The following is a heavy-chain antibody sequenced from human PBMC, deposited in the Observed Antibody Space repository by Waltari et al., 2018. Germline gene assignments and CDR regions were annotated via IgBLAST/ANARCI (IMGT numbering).Heavy chain of an antibody. D-gene: IGHD4-17*01. J-gene: IGHJ4*02. V-gene: IGHV4-38-2*01. CDR1: GDSITSASS. CDR3: ARHESAHYGGFDS. Sequence: QVQLQESGPGLVKPSETLSLTCAVSGDSITSASSWGWIRQPPGKGLEWIGFVYHFGSSSYNPSLKIRGTMSVDTSKRQFSLNLSSVTAADTAVYYCARHESAHYGGFDSWGRGTLVTVSA. CDR2: VYHFGSS.